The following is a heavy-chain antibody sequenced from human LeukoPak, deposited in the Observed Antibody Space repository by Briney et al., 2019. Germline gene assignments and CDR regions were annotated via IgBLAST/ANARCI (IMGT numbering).Heavy chain of an antibody. V-gene: IGHV3-48*01. CDR1: GFTFSSFS. Sequence: GGSLRLSCAASGFTFSSFSMNWVRQAPGKGLEWVSYISSSSSTIYYADSVKGRFTISRDNAKNSLYLQMNSLRAEDTAVYYCARDVYYGSGSYYSYYYYMDVWGTGTTVTVSS. J-gene: IGHJ6*03. CDR3: ARDVYYGSGSYYSYYYYMDV. CDR2: ISSSSSTI. D-gene: IGHD3-10*01.